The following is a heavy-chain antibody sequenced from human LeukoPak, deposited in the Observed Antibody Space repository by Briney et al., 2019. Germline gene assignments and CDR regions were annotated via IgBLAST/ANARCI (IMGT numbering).Heavy chain of an antibody. D-gene: IGHD6-13*01. CDR2: IRSKAYGGTT. CDR1: GFTFGEYA. Sequence: PGGSLRLSCTASGFTFGEYAMSWFRQAPGKGLEWVGFIRSKAYGGTTEYAASVKGRFTISRDDSKSIAYLQMNSLKTEDTAVYYCTRGGIAAAQPYYWGQGTLVTVSS. J-gene: IGHJ4*02. CDR3: TRGGIAAAQPYY. V-gene: IGHV3-49*03.